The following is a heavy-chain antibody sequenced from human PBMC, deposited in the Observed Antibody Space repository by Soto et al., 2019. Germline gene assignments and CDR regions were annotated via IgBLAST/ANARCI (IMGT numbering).Heavy chain of an antibody. CDR1: GFTFSSYS. V-gene: IGHV3-21*01. J-gene: IGHJ4*01. CDR2: IRGSGSDM. CDR3: ARANDFWPSEPFDY. D-gene: IGHD3-3*01. Sequence: PGGSLRLSCGAAGFTFSSYSGNWVRQAPGKGPEWVSSIRGSGSDMHYSDSLMGRFTISRDNARNSLFLQINSLRAEDTAVYYCARANDFWPSEPFDYWGQGTLVTVSS.